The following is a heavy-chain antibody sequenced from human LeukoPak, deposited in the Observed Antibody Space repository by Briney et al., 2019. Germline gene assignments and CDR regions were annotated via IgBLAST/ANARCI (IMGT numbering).Heavy chain of an antibody. CDR1: GFTFSSYA. V-gene: IGHV3-64*01. CDR2: ISSNGGST. D-gene: IGHD3-10*01. CDR3: ARAVRGVNYYYMDV. Sequence: PGGSLRLSCAASGFTFSSYAMHWVRQAPGKGLEYVSAISSNGGSTYYANSVKGRFTISRDNSKNTLYLQMGSLRAEDMAVYYCARAVRGVNYYYMDVWGKGTTVTVSS. J-gene: IGHJ6*03.